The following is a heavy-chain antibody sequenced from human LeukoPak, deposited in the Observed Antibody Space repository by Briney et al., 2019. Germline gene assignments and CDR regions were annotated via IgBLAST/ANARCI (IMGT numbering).Heavy chain of an antibody. CDR1: GGSISSYY. D-gene: IGHD3-10*01. J-gene: IGHJ4*02. CDR3: AREEVTTVRGVIIPHFDY. CDR2: IYYSGST. Sequence: SETLSLTCTVSGGSISSYYWSWIRQPPGKGLEWIGYIYYSGSTNYNPSLKSRVTISVDTSKNQFSLKLSSVTAADTAVYYCAREEVTTVRGVIIPHFDYWGQGTLVTVSS. V-gene: IGHV4-59*01.